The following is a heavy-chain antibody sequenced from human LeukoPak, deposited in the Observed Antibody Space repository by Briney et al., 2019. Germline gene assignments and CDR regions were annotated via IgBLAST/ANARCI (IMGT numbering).Heavy chain of an antibody. D-gene: IGHD2-2*01. CDR2: ISSSSSYI. V-gene: IGHV3-21*01. CDR1: GFTFSSYS. CDR3: ARALEVVVVPAANDY. J-gene: IGHJ4*02. Sequence: PGGSLRLSCAASGFTFSSYSMTWVRQAPGKGPEWVSSISSSSSYIYYADSVKGRFTISRDNAKNSLYLQMNSLRAEDTAVYYCARALEVVVVPAANDYWGQGTLVTVSS.